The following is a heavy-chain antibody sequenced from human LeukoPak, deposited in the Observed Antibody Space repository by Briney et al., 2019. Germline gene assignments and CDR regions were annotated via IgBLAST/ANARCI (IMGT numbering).Heavy chain of an antibody. CDR2: ISAYNGNT. CDR3: ARAELLRFLEIDY. CDR1: GYTFTSYG. D-gene: IGHD3-3*01. J-gene: IGHJ4*02. V-gene: IGHV1-18*01. Sequence: ASVKVSCKASGYTFTSYGISWVRQAPGQGLEWMGWISAYNGNTNYAQKLQGRVTMTTDTSTSTAYTELRSLRSDDTAVYYCARAELLRFLEIDYWGQGTLVTVSS.